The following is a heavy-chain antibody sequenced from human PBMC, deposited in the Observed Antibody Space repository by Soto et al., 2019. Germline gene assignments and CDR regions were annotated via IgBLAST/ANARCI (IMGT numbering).Heavy chain of an antibody. CDR2: IYWNDDK. Sequence: QITLKESVPTLVKPTENLTLTCTVSGFPLSARGVGVGLIRQPQGKALEWLAIIYWNDDKRYSPSLKSRLTITKDTSKNQVILTMTNTDPVDTAKYDCAHSPWGAAPDYWGQGTLVTVSS. V-gene: IGHV2-5*01. CDR1: GFPLSARGVG. D-gene: IGHD3-16*01. CDR3: AHSPWGAAPDY. J-gene: IGHJ4*02.